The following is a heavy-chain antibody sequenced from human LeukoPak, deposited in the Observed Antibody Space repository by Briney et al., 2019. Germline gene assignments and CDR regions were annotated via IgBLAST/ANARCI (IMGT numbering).Heavy chain of an antibody. CDR2: IIPIFGTA. V-gene: IGHV1-69*05. D-gene: IGHD3-3*01. J-gene: IGHJ6*03. Sequence: ASVKVSCKASGGTFSSYAISWVRQAPGQGLEWMGGIIPIFGTANYAQKFQGRVTITTDESTSTAYMELSSLRSEDTAVYYCARGSTIFGVAAAYYYYMDVWGKGTTVTVSS. CDR1: GGTFSSYA. CDR3: ARGSTIFGVAAAYYYYMDV.